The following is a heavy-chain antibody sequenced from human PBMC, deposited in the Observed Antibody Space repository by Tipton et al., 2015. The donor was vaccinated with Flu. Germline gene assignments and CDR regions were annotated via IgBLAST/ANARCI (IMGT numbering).Heavy chain of an antibody. Sequence: SLRLSCTGSGFNFGDYAMTWVRQAPGKGLEWVGFIRKKAYGETADYAASVKGRFTISRDDSKSVAYLQMNSLKTEDTAVYFCATTTFYYDNRPLDSWGQGTPVTVSS. D-gene: IGHD3-16*01. CDR3: ATTTFYYDNRPLDS. CDR1: GFNFGDYA. CDR2: IRKKAYGETA. V-gene: IGHV3-49*04. J-gene: IGHJ4*02.